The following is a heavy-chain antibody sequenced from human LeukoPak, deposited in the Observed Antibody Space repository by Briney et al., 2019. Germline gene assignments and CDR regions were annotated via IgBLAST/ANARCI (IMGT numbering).Heavy chain of an antibody. CDR1: GYSISSGYY. CDR3: ARLSYSSSTLDY. Sequence: SETLSLTCSVSGYSISSGYYWGWIRQPPGKGLEWIGSIYHRGSTYYNPSLQSRVTILVDTSKNQFSLKLSAVTAADTAVYYCARLSYSSSTLDYWGQGTPVTVSS. J-gene: IGHJ4*02. V-gene: IGHV4-38-2*02. D-gene: IGHD6-6*01. CDR2: IYHRGST.